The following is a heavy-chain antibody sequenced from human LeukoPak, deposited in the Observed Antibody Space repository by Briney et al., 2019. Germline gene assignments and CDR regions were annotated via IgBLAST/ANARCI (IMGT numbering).Heavy chain of an antibody. Sequence: SETLSLTCAVYGGSFSGYYWSWIRHPPGKGLEWLGEINQSGSTNSNPSLPGRVTISVDTSKNQFSLKLSSVTAADTAVYYCARGQTTVVTPYFDYWGQGTLVTVSS. CDR1: GGSFSGYY. CDR2: INQSGST. V-gene: IGHV4-34*01. D-gene: IGHD4-23*01. J-gene: IGHJ4*02. CDR3: ARGQTTVVTPYFDY.